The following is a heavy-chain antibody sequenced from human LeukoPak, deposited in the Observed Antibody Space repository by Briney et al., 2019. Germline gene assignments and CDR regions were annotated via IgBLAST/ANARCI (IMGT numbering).Heavy chain of an antibody. D-gene: IGHD3-3*01. CDR3: ARDYTDEWYFDY. V-gene: IGHV3-30-3*01. J-gene: IGHJ4*02. CDR1: GFTFSSYA. CDR2: ISYDGSNK. Sequence: GRSLRLSCAASGFTFSSYAMHWVRQAPGKGLEWVAVISYDGSNKYYADSVKGRFTISRDNSKNTLYLQMNSLRAEDTAVYYCARDYTDEWYFDYWGQGTLVTGSS.